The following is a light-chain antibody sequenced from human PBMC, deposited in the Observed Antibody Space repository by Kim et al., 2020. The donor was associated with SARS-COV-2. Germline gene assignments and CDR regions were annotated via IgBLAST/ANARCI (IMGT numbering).Light chain of an antibody. V-gene: IGKV3-11*01. CDR2: DAS. CDR1: QSVSSY. Sequence: VTLSLSPGERATLSCRASQSVSSYLAWYQQKPGQAPRLLIYDASNRATGIPARFSGSGSGTDFTLNISSLEPEDFAVYYCQQRSNFGGGTKVEIK. J-gene: IGKJ4*01. CDR3: QQRSN.